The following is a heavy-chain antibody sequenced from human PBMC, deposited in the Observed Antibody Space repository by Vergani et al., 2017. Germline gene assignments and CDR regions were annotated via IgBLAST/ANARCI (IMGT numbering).Heavy chain of an antibody. J-gene: IGHJ2*01. Sequence: VQLVESGGGLVKPGGSLRLSCAASGFTFNEYYMSWIRQAPGKGLEWVSYISTSGTSIHYADSVKGRFTFSRDNAKNSLYLQMNNLRHEDTALYFCVKDNDYDADGPFDLWGRGTLVTVSS. CDR1: GFTFNEYY. CDR3: VKDNDYDADGPFDL. CDR2: ISTSGTSI. D-gene: IGHD3-16*01. V-gene: IGHV3-11*01.